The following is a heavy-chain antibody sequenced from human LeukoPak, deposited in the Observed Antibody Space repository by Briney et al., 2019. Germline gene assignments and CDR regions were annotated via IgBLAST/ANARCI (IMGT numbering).Heavy chain of an antibody. D-gene: IGHD3-3*01. Sequence: SQTLSLTCAISGDSVSSNSAAWNWIRQSPSRGLEWLGRTYYRSKWYNDYAVSVKSRITINPDTSKNQFSLQLNSVTPEDTAVYYCARDRTYYDFWSGYPAFDYWGQGTLVTVSS. V-gene: IGHV6-1*01. J-gene: IGHJ4*02. CDR1: GDSVSSNSAA. CDR2: TYYRSKWYN. CDR3: ARDRTYYDFWSGYPAFDY.